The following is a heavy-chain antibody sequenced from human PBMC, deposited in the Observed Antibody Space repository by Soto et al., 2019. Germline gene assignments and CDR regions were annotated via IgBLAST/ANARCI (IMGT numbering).Heavy chain of an antibody. D-gene: IGHD3-10*01. J-gene: IGHJ4*01. Sequence: GGSLRLSCAASGFTFSDYYMTWIRHAPGKGLEWVSFISSSSSYTNYADSVKGRFTISRDNAKNSLYLQMNSLRAEDTAVYYCATGGRSLITFDYWGQGTLVTVSS. CDR1: GFTFSDYY. CDR2: ISSSSSYT. V-gene: IGHV3-11*06. CDR3: ATGGRSLITFDY.